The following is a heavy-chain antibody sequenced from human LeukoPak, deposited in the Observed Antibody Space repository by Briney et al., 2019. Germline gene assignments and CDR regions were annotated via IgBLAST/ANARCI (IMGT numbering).Heavy chain of an antibody. CDR2: IKQDGNEK. CDR1: GGSFSGYY. Sequence: ETLSLTCAVYGGSFSGYYWSWVRQAPGKGLEWVANIKQDGNEKYYVDSVKGRFTISRDNAKNSLYLQMNSLRAEDTAVYYCARGAVWFEPLFDYWGQGTLVTVSS. J-gene: IGHJ4*02. CDR3: ARGAVWFEPLFDY. V-gene: IGHV3-7*03. D-gene: IGHD3-10*01.